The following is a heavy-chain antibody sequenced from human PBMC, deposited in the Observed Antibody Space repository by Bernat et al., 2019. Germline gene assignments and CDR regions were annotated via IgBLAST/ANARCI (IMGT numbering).Heavy chain of an antibody. CDR1: GFTVSRTF. CDR2: IHSGDNT. Sequence: DVQLVESGGGLVQPGGSLRLSCAASGFTVSRTFMTWVRQAPGKGLEWVSNIHSGDNTHYTASVKGRFTISRDNAKNTLYLQMNGLGADDTAVYYCARDIRYSYGLDVWGQGTTVTVSS. V-gene: IGHV3-66*01. J-gene: IGHJ6*02. CDR3: ARDIRYSYGLDV. D-gene: IGHD1-20*01.